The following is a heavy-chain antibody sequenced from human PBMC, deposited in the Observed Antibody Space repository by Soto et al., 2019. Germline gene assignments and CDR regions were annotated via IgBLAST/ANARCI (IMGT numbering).Heavy chain of an antibody. V-gene: IGHV3-48*03. Sequence: GGSQRLSCAASGFSISDYEMNWVRQAPGKGLEWVSYISGSGSTVYYADSVKGRFTISRDNAKNSVFLQINTLRVEDAAIYYCARNPSGQWVVPLYCDLWGQGTMGTVTS. CDR1: GFSISDYE. D-gene: IGHD6-19*01. J-gene: IGHJ4*02. CDR3: ARNPSGQWVVPLYCDL. CDR2: ISGSGSTV.